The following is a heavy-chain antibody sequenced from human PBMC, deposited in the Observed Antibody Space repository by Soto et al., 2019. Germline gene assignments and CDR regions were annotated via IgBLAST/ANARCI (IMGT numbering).Heavy chain of an antibody. CDR1: GFTFSSYW. D-gene: IGHD6-13*01. CDR2: INSDGSST. J-gene: IGHJ4*02. Sequence: GGSLRLSCAASGFTFSSYWMHWVRQAPGKGLVWVSRINSDGSSTSYADSVKGRFTISRDNAKNTLYLQMNSLRAEDTAVYYCARDGPGYSSSWENYIDYWGQGTLVTVSS. V-gene: IGHV3-74*01. CDR3: ARDGPGYSSSWENYIDY.